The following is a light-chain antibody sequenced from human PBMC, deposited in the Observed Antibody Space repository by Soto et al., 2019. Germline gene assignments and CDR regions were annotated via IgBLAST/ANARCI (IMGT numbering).Light chain of an antibody. V-gene: IGLV1-44*01. CDR1: SSNIGSNT. CDR3: AAWDDRLDVDG. J-gene: IGLJ1*01. CDR2: STS. Sequence: QSVLTQPPSASGTPGQIVAISCSGSSSNIGSNTVTWYQQLPGTAPKLLIYSTSQRSSGVPGRFSGSKSGASASLSISGLQSEDEADYYCAAWDDRLDVDGFGTGTKVTVL.